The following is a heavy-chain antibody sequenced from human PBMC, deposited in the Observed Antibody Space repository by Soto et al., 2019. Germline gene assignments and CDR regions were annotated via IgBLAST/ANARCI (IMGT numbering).Heavy chain of an antibody. V-gene: IGHV3-30*18. J-gene: IGHJ4*02. CDR1: GFTFSSYG. Sequence: SLRLSCAASGFTFSSYGMHWIRQVPGKGLEWVAVISYDGSNKYYADSVKGRFTISRDNSKNTLYLQMNSLRAEDTAVYYCAKSSNAYLTLYSSGWHFDYWGQGTLVTVSS. D-gene: IGHD6-19*01. CDR2: ISYDGSNK. CDR3: AKSSNAYLTLYSSGWHFDY.